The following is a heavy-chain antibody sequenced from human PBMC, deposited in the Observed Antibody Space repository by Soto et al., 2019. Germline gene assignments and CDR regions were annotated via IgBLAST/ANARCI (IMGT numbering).Heavy chain of an antibody. V-gene: IGHV1-18*01. Sequence: RSMRQAPGQGLEWMGWISAYNGNTNYAQKLQGRVTMTTDTSTSTAYMELRSLRSDDTAVYYCARDPPPPDYWGQGTLVTVSS. CDR2: ISAYNGNT. J-gene: IGHJ4*02. CDR3: ARDPPPPDY.